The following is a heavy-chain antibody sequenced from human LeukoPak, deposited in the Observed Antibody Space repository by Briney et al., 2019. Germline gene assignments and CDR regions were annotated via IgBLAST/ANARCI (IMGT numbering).Heavy chain of an antibody. CDR1: GGSISTSNYY. V-gene: IGHV4-39*07. CDR3: ARTAGKGDYVGWFDP. Sequence: PSETLSLTCTVSGGSISTSNYYWGWIRQPPGKGLEWIGNIFYSGSTYYSPSLKSRVTISLDTSRNQFSLKLNSVTAADTAVYYCARTAGKGDYVGWFDPWGQGTLVTVSS. D-gene: IGHD4-17*01. J-gene: IGHJ5*02. CDR2: IFYSGST.